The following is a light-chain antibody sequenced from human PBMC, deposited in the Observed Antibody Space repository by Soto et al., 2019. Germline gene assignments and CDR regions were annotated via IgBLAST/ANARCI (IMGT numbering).Light chain of an antibody. J-gene: IGKJ4*01. CDR2: DAS. CDR1: QSINNY. Sequence: EVVLTQSPATLSLSPGERVSLSCRASQSINNYLAWYQQKPGQAPRLLIYDASNRATGIPARFSGSGSGTDFTLTISRLEPEDFAVYYCQQRVHWPPLTFGGGTKVEIK. CDR3: QQRVHWPPLT. V-gene: IGKV3-11*01.